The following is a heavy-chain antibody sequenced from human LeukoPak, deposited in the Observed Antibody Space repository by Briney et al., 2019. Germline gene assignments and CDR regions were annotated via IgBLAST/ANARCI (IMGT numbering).Heavy chain of an antibody. V-gene: IGHV3-20*04. CDR1: GFTFDDYG. J-gene: IGHJ4*02. D-gene: IGHD3-22*01. CDR3: ARGSTYYYDTFFDY. Sequence: GGSLRLSCAASGFTFDDYGMSWVRQGPGKGLEWVSGINWNGGSAGYADSVKGRFTISRDNAKNSLYPQMNSLRAEDTALYYCARGSTYYYDTFFDYWGQGTLVTVSS. CDR2: INWNGGSA.